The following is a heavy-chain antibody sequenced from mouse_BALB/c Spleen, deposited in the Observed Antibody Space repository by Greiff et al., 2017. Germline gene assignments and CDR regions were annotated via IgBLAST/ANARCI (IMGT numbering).Heavy chain of an antibody. V-gene: IGHV5-6-4*01. Sequence: EVKLMESGGGLVKPGGSLKLSCAASGFTFSSYTMSWVRQTPEKRLEWVATISSGGSYTYYPDSVKGRFTISRDNAKNTLYLQMSSLKSEDTAMYYCTRDHRYDDAMDYWGQGTSVTVSS. CDR1: GFTFSSYT. D-gene: IGHD2-14*01. CDR3: TRDHRYDDAMDY. CDR2: ISSGGSYT. J-gene: IGHJ4*01.